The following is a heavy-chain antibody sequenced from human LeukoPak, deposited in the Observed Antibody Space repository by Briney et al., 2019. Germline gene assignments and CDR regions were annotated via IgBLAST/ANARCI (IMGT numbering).Heavy chain of an antibody. D-gene: IGHD2-2*01. Sequence: GGSLRLSCAASGFTFSSHAMSWVRQAPGKGLEWVSVISNSGSVTHYADSVKGRFTISRDKSNNMLYLQMDNLSAEDTAIYYCEKGGGFCSIPTCRVHYGGKGPVVTVS. CDR3: EKGGGFCSIPTCRVHY. J-gene: IGHJ4*02. V-gene: IGHV3-23*01. CDR2: ISNSGSVT. CDR1: GFTFSSHA.